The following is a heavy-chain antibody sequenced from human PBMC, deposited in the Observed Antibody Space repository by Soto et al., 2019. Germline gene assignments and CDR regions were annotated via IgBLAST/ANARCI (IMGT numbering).Heavy chain of an antibody. J-gene: IGHJ6*03. CDR1: GGSISRYY. CDR3: ARVSTAYYYYYYYMDG. Sequence: PSETLSLTCTVSGGSISRYYWSWIRQPPGKGLEWIGYIYYSGSTNYNPSLKSRVTISVDTSKNQFSLKLSSVTAADTAVYYCARVSTAYYYYYYYMDGWGKGTTVTVSS. CDR2: IYYSGST. D-gene: IGHD2-2*01. V-gene: IGHV4-59*01.